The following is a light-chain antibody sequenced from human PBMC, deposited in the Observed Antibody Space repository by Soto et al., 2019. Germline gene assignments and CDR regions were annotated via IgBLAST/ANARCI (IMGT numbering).Light chain of an antibody. CDR1: SSDVGSYNL. J-gene: IGLJ2*01. Sequence: QSALTQPASVSGSPGQSITISCTGTSSDVGSYNLVSWYQQHPGKAPKLMIYEGSKRPSGVSNRFSGSKSGNTASLTISGLQAEDEVDYYCCSYAGSSTFGVVFGGGTKVTVL. CDR3: CSYAGSSTFGVV. CDR2: EGS. V-gene: IGLV2-23*03.